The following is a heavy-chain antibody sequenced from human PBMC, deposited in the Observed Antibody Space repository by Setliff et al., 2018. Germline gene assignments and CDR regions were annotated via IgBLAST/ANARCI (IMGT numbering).Heavy chain of an antibody. Sequence: PSETLSLTCAVYGGSFSGYYWSWIRQPPGKGLEWIGVINHSGGTNYKPSLKSRVTISVDTSKNQFSLKLSSVTAADTAVYYCARGKGSWVLLRWFDPWGQGTLVTVSS. D-gene: IGHD3-10*01. J-gene: IGHJ5*02. V-gene: IGHV4-34*01. CDR1: GGSFSGYY. CDR2: INHSGGT. CDR3: ARGKGSWVLLRWFDP.